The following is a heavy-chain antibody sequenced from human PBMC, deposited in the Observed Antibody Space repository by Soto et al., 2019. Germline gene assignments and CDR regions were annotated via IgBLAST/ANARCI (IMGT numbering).Heavy chain of an antibody. CDR1: GASISTSNW. Sequence: PSETLSLTCAASGASISTSNWWSWVRQPPGKGLEWIGEVYHSGSTNYIPSLMSRVAMSVDKSKNQFSLKLNSVTAADTAVYYCARSIDPWGQGTLVTVS. CDR2: VYHSGST. J-gene: IGHJ5*02. V-gene: IGHV4-4*02. CDR3: ARSIDP.